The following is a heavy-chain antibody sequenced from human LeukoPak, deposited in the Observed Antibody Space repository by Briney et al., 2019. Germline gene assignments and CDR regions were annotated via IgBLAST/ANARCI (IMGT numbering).Heavy chain of an antibody. CDR3: AKRAYCCSTSCYAYYYYYMDV. CDR2: ISGSGGST. CDR1: GFTFSSYG. D-gene: IGHD2-2*01. Sequence: GGSLRLSCAASGFTFSSYGMSWVRQAPGKGLEWVSAISGSGGSTYYADSVKGRFTISRDNSKNTLYLQMNSLRAEDTAVYYCAKRAYCCSTSCYAYYYYYMDVWGKGTTVTISS. V-gene: IGHV3-23*01. J-gene: IGHJ6*03.